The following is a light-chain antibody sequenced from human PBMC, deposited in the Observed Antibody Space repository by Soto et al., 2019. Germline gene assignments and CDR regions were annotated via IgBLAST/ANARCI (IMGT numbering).Light chain of an antibody. CDR3: QQYNSYPMYS. Sequence: DIQMTQSPSTLCASVGDRVTITCRASQSISSWLAWYQQKPGKAPKLLIYDASSLESGVPSRFSGSGSGTEFSLTISSLLPDDFATYYCQQYNSYPMYSFGQGTKLEIK. CDR1: QSISSW. V-gene: IGKV1-5*01. J-gene: IGKJ2*01. CDR2: DAS.